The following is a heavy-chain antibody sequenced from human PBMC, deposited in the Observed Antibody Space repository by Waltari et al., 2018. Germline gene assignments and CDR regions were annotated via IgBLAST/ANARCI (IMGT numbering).Heavy chain of an antibody. J-gene: IGHJ4*02. CDR1: GFTFSAYE. D-gene: IGHD3-9*01. CDR3: ARFRTHYDTFDY. Sequence: EVELVESGGDLVQPGGSLRLSCEASGFTFSAYEMIWVRQAPGKGVECLSYISGGGGGSAFYADSVKGRFTVSRDNTKESLYLQMTSLRVEDSAVYFCARFRTHYDTFDYWGRGTLVTVSS. CDR2: ISGGGGGSA. V-gene: IGHV3-48*03.